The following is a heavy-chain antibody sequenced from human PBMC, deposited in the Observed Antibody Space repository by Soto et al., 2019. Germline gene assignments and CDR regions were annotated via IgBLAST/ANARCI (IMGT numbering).Heavy chain of an antibody. V-gene: IGHV1-69*13. J-gene: IGHJ5*01. Sequence: SVKVSCKASGGTFSSYAISWVRQAPGQGLEWMGGIIPIFGTANYAQKFQGRVTITADESTSTAYMELSSLRSEDTAVYYCARSLYYYDSSGYYYRWFDYWGQGTLVTVSS. CDR2: IIPIFGTA. CDR1: GGTFSSYA. D-gene: IGHD3-22*01. CDR3: ARSLYYYDSSGYYYRWFDY.